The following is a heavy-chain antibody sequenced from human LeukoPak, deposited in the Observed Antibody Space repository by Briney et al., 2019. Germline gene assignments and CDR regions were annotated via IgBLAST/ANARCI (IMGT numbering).Heavy chain of an antibody. CDR3: ARDGLRFLEYLGFDP. V-gene: IGHV1-69*13. J-gene: IGHJ5*02. CDR1: GGTFSSYA. CDR2: IIPIFGTA. D-gene: IGHD3-3*01. Sequence: SVTVSCKASGGTFSSYAISWVRQAPGQGLEWMGGIIPIFGTANYAQKFQGRVTITADESTSTAYMELSSLRSEDTAVHYCARDGLRFLEYLGFDPWGQGTLVTVSS.